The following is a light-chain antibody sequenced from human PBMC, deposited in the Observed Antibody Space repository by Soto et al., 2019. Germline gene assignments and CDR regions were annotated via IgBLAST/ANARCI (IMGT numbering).Light chain of an antibody. CDR2: GAS. CDR3: QQYGSPPRT. CDR1: QSVSSNY. Sequence: ETVLTQSPGTLSLSPGERATLSCRASQSVSSNYLAWSQQKSGQAPRLLIYGASRRATGIPDRFSASGSGTDFTLTISRLEPEDFTVDYCQQYGSPPRTFGQGTKVEIK. J-gene: IGKJ1*01. V-gene: IGKV3-20*01.